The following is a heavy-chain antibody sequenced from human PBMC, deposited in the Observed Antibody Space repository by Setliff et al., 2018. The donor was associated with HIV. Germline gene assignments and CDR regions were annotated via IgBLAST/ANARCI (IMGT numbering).Heavy chain of an antibody. Sequence: ASVKVSCKASGYTFTSYAIHWVRQAPGQRLEWMGWINGGNGKTKYSQEFQGRVTITRDTSASTAYMELSSLRSEDTAVYYCARATIHYVWGSYRHRYMDVWGKGTTVTVSS. CDR3: ARATIHYVWGSYRHRYMDV. V-gene: IGHV1-3*01. D-gene: IGHD3-16*02. J-gene: IGHJ6*03. CDR2: INGGNGKT. CDR1: GYTFTSYA.